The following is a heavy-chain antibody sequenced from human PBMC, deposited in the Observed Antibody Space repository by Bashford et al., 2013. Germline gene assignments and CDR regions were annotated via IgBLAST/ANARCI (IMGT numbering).Heavy chain of an antibody. CDR3: TRPVVVSASYYYAMEV. Sequence: WVRQAPGKGLMWVSRLSSDGSSTTYADSVKGRFTISRDNAKNTLYLQVNSLKDEDTAMYYCTRPVVVSASYYYAMEVWGQGTTVTVSS. CDR2: LSSDGSST. J-gene: IGHJ6*02. V-gene: IGHV3-74*01. D-gene: IGHD2-21*01.